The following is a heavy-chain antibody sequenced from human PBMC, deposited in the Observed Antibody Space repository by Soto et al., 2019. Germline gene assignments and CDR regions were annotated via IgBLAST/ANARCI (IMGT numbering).Heavy chain of an antibody. CDR1: GYTFTGYY. J-gene: IGHJ5*02. CDR3: ARGGRYCSSTSCYTYELNWFDP. CDR2: INPNSGGT. D-gene: IGHD2-2*02. Sequence: ASVKVSCKASGYTFTGYYMHWVRQAPGQGLEWMGWINPNSGGTNYAQKFQGWVTMTRDTSISTAYMELSRLRSDDTAVYYCARGGRYCSSTSCYTYELNWFDPWGQGTLVTVSS. V-gene: IGHV1-2*04.